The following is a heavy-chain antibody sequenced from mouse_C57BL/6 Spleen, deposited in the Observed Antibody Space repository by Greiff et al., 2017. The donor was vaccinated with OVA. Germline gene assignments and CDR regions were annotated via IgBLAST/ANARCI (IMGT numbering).Heavy chain of an antibody. D-gene: IGHD4-1*01. CDR1: GYTFTSYW. CDR2: IHPNSGST. Sequence: QVQLQQPGAELVKPGASVKLSCKASGYTFTSYWMHWVKLRPGQGLEWIGMIHPNSGSTNYNEKFKSKATLTVDKSSSTAYMQLSSLTSEDSAVYYCARDWAYYFDYWGQGTTLTVSS. V-gene: IGHV1-64*01. J-gene: IGHJ2*01. CDR3: ARDWAYYFDY.